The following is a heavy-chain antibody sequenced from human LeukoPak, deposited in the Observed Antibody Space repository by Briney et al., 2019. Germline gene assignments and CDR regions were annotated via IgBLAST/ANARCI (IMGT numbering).Heavy chain of an antibody. D-gene: IGHD6-19*01. CDR1: GYSFTSYW. CDR3: ARLDSSGWYYYYGMDV. J-gene: IGHJ6*02. Sequence: GESLKISCKGSGYSFTSYWIGWVRQMPGKGLEWMGIIHPGDSDTRYSPSFQGQVTISADKSISTAYLQWSSLKASDTAMYYCARLDSSGWYYYYGMDVWGQGTTVTVSS. V-gene: IGHV5-51*01. CDR2: IHPGDSDT.